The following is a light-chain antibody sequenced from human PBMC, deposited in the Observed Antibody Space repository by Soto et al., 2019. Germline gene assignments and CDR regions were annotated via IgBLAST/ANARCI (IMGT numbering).Light chain of an antibody. J-gene: IGLJ3*02. CDR1: NIGSKN. CDR2: YDS. Sequence: SYELTQTPSVSVAPGKTARITCGGNNIGSKNVHWYQQKPGQAPVLVIYYDSDRPSGIPERFSGSNSGNTATLTISRVEAGDEADYYCQVWDSSGDHVVFGGGTKLTVL. V-gene: IGLV3-21*04. CDR3: QVWDSSGDHVV.